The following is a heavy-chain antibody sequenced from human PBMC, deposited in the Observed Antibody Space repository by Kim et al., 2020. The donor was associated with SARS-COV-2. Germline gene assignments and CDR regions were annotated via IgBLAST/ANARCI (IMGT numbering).Heavy chain of an antibody. Sequence: SVKVSCKASGGTFSSYAISWVRQAPGQGLEWMGGIIPIFGTANYAQKFQGRVTITADESTSTAYMELSSLRSEDTAVYYCARGRVYSSSWYLDRYPIDYWGQGTLVTVSS. CDR2: IIPIFGTA. V-gene: IGHV1-69*13. CDR3: ARGRVYSSSWYLDRYPIDY. J-gene: IGHJ4*02. CDR1: GGTFSSYA. D-gene: IGHD6-13*01.